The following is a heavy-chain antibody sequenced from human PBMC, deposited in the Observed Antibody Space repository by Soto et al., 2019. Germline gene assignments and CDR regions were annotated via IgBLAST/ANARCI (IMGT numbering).Heavy chain of an antibody. CDR1: GYTFTSYA. V-gene: IGHV1-3*01. Sequence: QVQLVQSGAEVKKPGASVKVSCKASGYTFTSYAMHRVRQAPGQRLEWMGWINAGNGNTKYSQKFQGRVTITRDTSASTAYMELSSLRSEDTAVYYCARDLLYYYMDVWGKGTTVTVSS. J-gene: IGHJ6*03. CDR2: INAGNGNT. CDR3: ARDLLYYYMDV.